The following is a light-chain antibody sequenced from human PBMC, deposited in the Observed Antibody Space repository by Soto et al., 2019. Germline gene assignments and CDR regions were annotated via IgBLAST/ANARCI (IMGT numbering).Light chain of an antibody. CDR1: QSISTW. CDR2: AAS. J-gene: IGKJ5*01. Sequence: DIQLTQSPSFLSAAVGDRVTITWRASQSISTWLAWYQQKPGKAPKLLIYAASSLQSGVPSRFSGSGSGTQFTLTISSLQPDDFAIYYCQQYNTYSYTFGQGTRLEI. CDR3: QQYNTYSYT. V-gene: IGKV1-5*01.